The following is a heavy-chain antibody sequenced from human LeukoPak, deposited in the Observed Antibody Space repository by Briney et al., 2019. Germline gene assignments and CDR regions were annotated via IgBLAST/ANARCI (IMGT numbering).Heavy chain of an antibody. Sequence: GGSLRLSCAASGFTFSSYWMHWVRQAPGKGLVWVSRINSDGSSTSYADSVKGRFTISRDNAKNTLYLQMNSLRAEDTAVYYCARGHPSPEVWDGYNYYFDYWGQGTLVTVSS. D-gene: IGHD5-24*01. V-gene: IGHV3-74*01. CDR1: GFTFSSYW. CDR2: INSDGSST. J-gene: IGHJ4*02. CDR3: ARGHPSPEVWDGYNYYFDY.